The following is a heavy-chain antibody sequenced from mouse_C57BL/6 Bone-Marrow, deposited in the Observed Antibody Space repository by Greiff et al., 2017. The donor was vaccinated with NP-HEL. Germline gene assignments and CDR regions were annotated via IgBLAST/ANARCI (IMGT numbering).Heavy chain of an antibody. CDR3: ARDGNYGDWYFDV. J-gene: IGHJ1*03. V-gene: IGHV1-42*01. CDR1: GYSFTGYY. CDR2: INPSTGGT. Sequence: EVQLQQSGPELVKPGASVKISCKASGYSFTGYYMNWVKQSPEKSLEWIGEINPSTGGTTYNQKFKAKATLTVDKSSSTAYMQLKSLTSEDSAVYYCARDGNYGDWYFDVWGTGTTVTVSS. D-gene: IGHD2-1*01.